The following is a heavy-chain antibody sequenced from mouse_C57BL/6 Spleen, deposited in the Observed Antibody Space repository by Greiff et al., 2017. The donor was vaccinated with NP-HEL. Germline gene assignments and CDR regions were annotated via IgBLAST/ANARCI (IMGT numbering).Heavy chain of an antibody. CDR3: ARRAPGFFAY. D-gene: IGHD3-1*01. CDR1: GYTFTDYN. CDR2: INPNNGGT. V-gene: IGHV1-18*01. Sequence: VQLQQSGPELVKPGASVKIPCKASGYTFTDYNMDWVKQSHGKSLEWIGDINPNNGGTIYNQKFKGKATLTVDKSSSTAYMELRSLTSEDTAVYYCARRAPGFFAYWGQGTLVTVSA. J-gene: IGHJ3*01.